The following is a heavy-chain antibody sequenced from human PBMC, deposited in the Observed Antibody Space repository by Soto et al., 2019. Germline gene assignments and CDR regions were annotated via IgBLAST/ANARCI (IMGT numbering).Heavy chain of an antibody. CDR2: INSDGSST. CDR3: ESSLLKPFDY. Sequence: EVQLVESGGGLVQPGGSLRLSCAASGFTFSSYWMHWVRQAPGKGLVWVSRINSDGSSTSYADSVKGPFTISRDNAKNTLYQQMNSLTAEDTAVYYGESSLLKPFDYGGQGTLVTVSS. J-gene: IGHJ4*02. CDR1: GFTFSSYW. V-gene: IGHV3-74*01.